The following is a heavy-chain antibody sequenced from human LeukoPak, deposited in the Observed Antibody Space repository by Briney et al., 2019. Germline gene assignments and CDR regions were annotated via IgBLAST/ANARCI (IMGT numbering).Heavy chain of an antibody. CDR2: IIPIFGTA. CDR1: GYTFTSYG. Sequence: SVKVSCKASGYTFTSYGISWVRQAPGQGLEWMGGIIPIFGTANYAQKFQGRVTITADESTSTAYMELSSLRSEDTAVYYCARILKRGYSYGDYYYYGMDVWGQGTTVTVSS. CDR3: ARILKRGYSYGDYYYYGMDV. D-gene: IGHD5-18*01. V-gene: IGHV1-69*13. J-gene: IGHJ6*02.